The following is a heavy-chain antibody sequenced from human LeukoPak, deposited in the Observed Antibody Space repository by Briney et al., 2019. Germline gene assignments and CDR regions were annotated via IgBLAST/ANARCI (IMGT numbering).Heavy chain of an antibody. J-gene: IGHJ6*02. CDR3: ARDKPYSSGWPYYYYYYGMDV. CDR2: IYYSGST. Sequence: SETLSLTCTVSGGSVSSGSYYWSWIRQPPGKGLEWIGYIYYSGSTNYNPSLKSRVTISVDTSKNQSSLKLSSVTAADTAVYYCARDKPYSSGWPYYYYYYGMDVWGQGTTVTVSS. CDR1: GGSVSSGSYY. V-gene: IGHV4-61*01. D-gene: IGHD6-19*01.